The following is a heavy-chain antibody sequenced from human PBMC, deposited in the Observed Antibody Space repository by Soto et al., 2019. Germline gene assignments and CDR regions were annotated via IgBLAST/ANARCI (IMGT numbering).Heavy chain of an antibody. D-gene: IGHD6-13*01. CDR2: ISSIGDST. CDR1: GFTFGSYA. Sequence: EVQLVESGEGLVQPGGSLRLSCAASGFTFGSYAMHWVRQAPGKGLEYISAISSIGDSTYYADPVKGRFPISRDNSKRMLYLQMGSLRAEDMAVYYCARVYSSSWYGPYDYWGQGTLVAVSS. V-gene: IGHV3-64*02. J-gene: IGHJ4*02. CDR3: ARVYSSSWYGPYDY.